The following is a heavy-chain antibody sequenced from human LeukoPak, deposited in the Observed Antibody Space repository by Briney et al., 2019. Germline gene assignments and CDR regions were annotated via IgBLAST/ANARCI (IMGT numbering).Heavy chain of an antibody. CDR1: GFTFSSYG. V-gene: IGHV3-21*01. Sequence: GGSLRLSCAASGFTFSSYGMNWVRQAPGKGLEWVSSISSSSSYIYYADSVKGRFTISRDNSKNTLYLQMNSLRAEGTAVYYCAKGFIAAAGTCDYWGQGTLVTVSS. CDR2: ISSSSSYI. CDR3: AKGFIAAAGTCDY. D-gene: IGHD6-13*01. J-gene: IGHJ4*02.